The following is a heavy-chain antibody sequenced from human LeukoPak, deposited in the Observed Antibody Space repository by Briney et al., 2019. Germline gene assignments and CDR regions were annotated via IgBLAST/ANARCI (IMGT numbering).Heavy chain of an antibody. CDR2: ISSSSSTI. V-gene: IGHV3-48*01. D-gene: IGHD2-8*01. CDR3: AKDRCSNSVGCYYYYMDV. J-gene: IGHJ6*03. CDR1: GFTFSSYS. Sequence: PGGSLRLSCAASGFTFSSYSMNWVRQAPGKGLEWVSYISSSSSTIYYADSVKGRFTISRDNAKNSLYLQMNSLRAEDTAVYYCAKDRCSNSVGCYYYYMDVWGKGTTVTISS.